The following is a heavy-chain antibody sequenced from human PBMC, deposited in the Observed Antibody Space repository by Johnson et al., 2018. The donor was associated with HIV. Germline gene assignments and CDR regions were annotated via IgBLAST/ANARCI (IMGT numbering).Heavy chain of an antibody. J-gene: IGHJ3*02. Sequence: QVQLVESGGGVVQPGRSLRLSCAASGFTFSYYGIHWVRQAPGKGLEWVSLIYNGTTFYADSVKGRFTISRDNSKNTLYLQMNSLRAEDTAVYYCAREPGLVAAFDIWGQGTMVTVSS. D-gene: IGHD6-19*01. CDR3: AREPGLVAAFDI. V-gene: IGHV3-NL1*01. CDR2: IYNGTT. CDR1: GFTFSYYG.